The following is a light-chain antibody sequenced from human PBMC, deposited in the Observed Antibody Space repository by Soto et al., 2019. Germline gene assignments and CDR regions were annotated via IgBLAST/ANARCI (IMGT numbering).Light chain of an antibody. CDR3: SSYAGSSNV. CDR1: YSDIGAYNY. Sequence: QSALTQPPSASGSPGQSVTIPCTGTYSDIGAYNYVSWYQQHPGKAPKLMIYEVNKRPSGVPDRFSGSKSGNTASLTVSGLQAEDEADYYCSSYAGSSNVFGTGTKVTVL. CDR2: EVN. V-gene: IGLV2-8*01. J-gene: IGLJ1*01.